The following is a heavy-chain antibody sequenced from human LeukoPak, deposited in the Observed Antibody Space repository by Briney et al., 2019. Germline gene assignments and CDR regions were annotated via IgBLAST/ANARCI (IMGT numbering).Heavy chain of an antibody. CDR2: INSDGSST. V-gene: IGHV3-74*01. CDR3: ARGTWATLYYYYMDV. CDR1: GFTFRSYA. D-gene: IGHD5-24*01. Sequence: GGSLRLSCAASGFTFRSYAMNWVRQAPGKGLVWVSRINSDGSSTSYADSVKGRFTISRDNAKNTLYLQMNSLRAEDTAVYYCARGTWATLYYYYMDVWGKGTTVTVSS. J-gene: IGHJ6*03.